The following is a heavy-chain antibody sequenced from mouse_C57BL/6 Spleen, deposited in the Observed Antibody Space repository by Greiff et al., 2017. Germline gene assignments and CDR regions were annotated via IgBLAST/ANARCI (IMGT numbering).Heavy chain of an antibody. V-gene: IGHV5-6*01. CDR2: ISSGGSYT. Sequence: EVKLMESGGDLVKPGGSLKLSCAASGFTFSSYGMSWVRQTPDKRLEWVATISSGGSYTYYPDSVKGRVTISRDNAKNTLYLQMSSLKSEDTAMYYCARHETTVYAMDYWGQGTSVTVSS. J-gene: IGHJ4*01. D-gene: IGHD1-1*01. CDR3: ARHETTVYAMDY. CDR1: GFTFSSYG.